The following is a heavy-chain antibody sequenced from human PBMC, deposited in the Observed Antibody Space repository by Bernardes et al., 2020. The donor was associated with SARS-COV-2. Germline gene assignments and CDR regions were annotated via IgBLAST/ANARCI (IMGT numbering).Heavy chain of an antibody. V-gene: IGHV3-48*02. CDR2: ISSSSSTI. Sequence: GGSLRLSCAASGFTFSSYSMNWVRQAPGKGLAWVSYISSSSSTIYYADYVKGRFTISRDNAKNSLYLQMNSLRDEDTAVYYCAREYYDILRPDNWFDPWGQGTLVTVSS. D-gene: IGHD3-9*01. J-gene: IGHJ5*02. CDR1: GFTFSSYS. CDR3: AREYYDILRPDNWFDP.